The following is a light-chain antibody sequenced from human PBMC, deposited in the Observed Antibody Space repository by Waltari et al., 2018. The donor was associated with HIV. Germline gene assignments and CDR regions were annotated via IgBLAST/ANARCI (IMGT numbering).Light chain of an antibody. CDR3: QQTYTTPYT. CDR1: QSISTY. V-gene: IGKV1-39*01. Sequence: DIQMTQSPSSLSASVGDRVTITCRASQSISTYLNWCQQKPGKAPKLLIYEASSLQSGVPSRFSGSGSGTDFTLTISGLQPEDFAIYYCQQTYTTPYTLGQGTKLEI. J-gene: IGKJ2*01. CDR2: EAS.